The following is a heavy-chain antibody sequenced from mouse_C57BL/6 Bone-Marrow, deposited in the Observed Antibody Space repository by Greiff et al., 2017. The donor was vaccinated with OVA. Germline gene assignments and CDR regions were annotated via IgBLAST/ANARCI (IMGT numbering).Heavy chain of an antibody. CDR3: ARGWLLRAWFAY. CDR1: GYTFTSYW. Sequence: VQLQQPGAELVKPGASVKLSCKASGYTFTSYWMQWVKQRPGQGLEWIGEIDPSDSYTNYNQKFKGKATLTVDTSSSTAYMQLSSLTSEDSAVDYCARGWLLRAWFAYWGQGTLVTVSA. V-gene: IGHV1-50*01. D-gene: IGHD2-3*01. CDR2: IDPSDSYT. J-gene: IGHJ3*01.